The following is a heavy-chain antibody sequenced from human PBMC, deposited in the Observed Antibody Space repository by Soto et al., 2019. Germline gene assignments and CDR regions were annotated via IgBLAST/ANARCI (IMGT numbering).Heavy chain of an antibody. CDR3: ARFTVATPSVGIDV. Sequence: EVQLVETGGGLIQSGGSLRLSCAASGFTVSSKYMSWVRQAPGKGLEWVSVIYSGGSTYYADSVKGRFTISRDNSKNTLYLQMNSLRAEDTAVYYCARFTVATPSVGIDVWGQGTTVTVSS. CDR2: IYSGGST. J-gene: IGHJ6*02. V-gene: IGHV3-53*02. D-gene: IGHD4-4*01. CDR1: GFTVSSKY.